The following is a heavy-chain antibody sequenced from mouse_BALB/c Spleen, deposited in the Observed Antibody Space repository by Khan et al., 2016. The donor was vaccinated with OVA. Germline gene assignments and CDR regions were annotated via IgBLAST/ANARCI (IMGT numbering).Heavy chain of an antibody. CDR1: GYSFTGYF. D-gene: IGHD1-1*01. V-gene: IGHV1-20*02. CDR3: TRIYRSDFDY. Sequence: VQLKQSGPELVRPGASVKISCKASGYSFTGYFMNWVMQSHGKGLEWIGRINPHIGETFYNQRFKDKATLTVDESSSTAHMELRSLASEDSAVYYCTRIYRSDFDYWGQGTTLTVSS. J-gene: IGHJ2*01. CDR2: INPHIGET.